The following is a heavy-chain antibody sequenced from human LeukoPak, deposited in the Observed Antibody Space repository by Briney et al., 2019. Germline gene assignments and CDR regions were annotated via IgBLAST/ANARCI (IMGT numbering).Heavy chain of an antibody. J-gene: IGHJ6*03. Sequence: SGGSLRLSCAASGFTFSSYAMHWVRQAPGKGLEWVAFIRYDGSNKYYADSVKGRFTISRDNSKNTLYLQMNSLRAEDTAVYYCAKAKNYNYYYYYMDVWGKGTTVTVSS. V-gene: IGHV3-30*02. CDR2: IRYDGSNK. D-gene: IGHD1-7*01. CDR3: AKAKNYNYYYYYMDV. CDR1: GFTFSSYA.